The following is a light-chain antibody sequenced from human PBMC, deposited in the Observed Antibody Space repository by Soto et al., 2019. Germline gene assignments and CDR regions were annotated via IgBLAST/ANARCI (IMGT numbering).Light chain of an antibody. J-gene: IGLJ2*01. V-gene: IGLV1-44*01. CDR1: SSNIGSNT. CDR2: NDN. Sequence: QSVLTQPPSASGTPGQRVTISCSGTSSNIGSNTVSWYQQLPGTAPKLLISNDNQRPSGVPDRFSGSKSGTSASLAISGLQSEDEADDYCAAWDDSLNGVVFGGGTKLTVL. CDR3: AAWDDSLNGVV.